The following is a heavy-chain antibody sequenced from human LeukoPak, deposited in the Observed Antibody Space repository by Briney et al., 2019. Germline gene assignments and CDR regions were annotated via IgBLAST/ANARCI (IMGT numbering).Heavy chain of an antibody. CDR1: GFTFDDYA. D-gene: IGHD3-16*01. CDR3: AKVGPEGGSDY. CDR2: ISWNSGSI. J-gene: IGHJ4*02. Sequence: GGSLRLSCAASGFTFDDYAMHWVRQAPGKGLEWVSGISWNSGSIGYADSVKGRFTISRDNAKNSLYLQMNSLRAEDTALYYCAKVGPEGGSDYWGQGTLVTVSS. V-gene: IGHV3-9*01.